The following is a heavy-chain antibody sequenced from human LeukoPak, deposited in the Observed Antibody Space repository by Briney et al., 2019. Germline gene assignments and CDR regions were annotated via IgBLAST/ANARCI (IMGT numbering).Heavy chain of an antibody. Sequence: GGSLRLSCAASGFTFSSYAMTWVRQAPGKGLEWVSSISGRGGNTYYADSVKGRFTISRDNSKNTLYLQMNSLRAGDTAVYYCAKGDRGVLVIPSTEFDYWGQGTLVTVSS. V-gene: IGHV3-23*01. J-gene: IGHJ4*02. D-gene: IGHD3-9*01. CDR2: ISGRGGNT. CDR3: AKGDRGVLVIPSTEFDY. CDR1: GFTFSSYA.